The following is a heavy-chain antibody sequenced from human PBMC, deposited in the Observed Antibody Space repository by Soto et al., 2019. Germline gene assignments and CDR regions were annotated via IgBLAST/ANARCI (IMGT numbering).Heavy chain of an antibody. CDR3: ASRSSGWYFDY. V-gene: IGHV3-23*01. CDR1: GFTFSSYA. Sequence: GSLRLSCAASGFTFSSYAMNWVRQGPGKGLEWVSVISGSGGSTYYADSVKGRFTISRDNSKNTLYLQMNSLRAEDTAVYYCASRSSGWYFDYWGQGTLVTVSS. CDR2: ISGSGGST. D-gene: IGHD6-19*01. J-gene: IGHJ4*02.